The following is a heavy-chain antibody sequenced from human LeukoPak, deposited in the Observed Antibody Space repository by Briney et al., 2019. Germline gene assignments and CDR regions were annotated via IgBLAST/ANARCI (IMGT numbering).Heavy chain of an antibody. D-gene: IGHD2-2*01. CDR1: GYTFTGCY. Sequence: ASVKVSCKASGYTFTGCYMHWVRQAPGQGLEWMGRINPNSGGTNYAQKFQGRVTMTRDTSISTAYMELSRLRSDNTAVYYCARARAYCSSTSCYFDYRGQGTLVTVSS. CDR3: ARARAYCSSTSCYFDY. CDR2: INPNSGGT. V-gene: IGHV1-2*06. J-gene: IGHJ4*02.